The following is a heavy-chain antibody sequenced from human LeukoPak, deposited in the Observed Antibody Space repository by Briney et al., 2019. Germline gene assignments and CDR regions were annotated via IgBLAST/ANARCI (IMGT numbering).Heavy chain of an antibody. J-gene: IGHJ3*02. CDR1: GYSFSFYW. CDR2: IYPDDSDT. V-gene: IGHV5-51*01. Sequence: GGSLKISCRGSGYSFSFYWIAWVRQMPGKGLQWMGIIYPDDSDTRYSPSFQGQVTISADKSISTAYLQWSSLKASDTAMYYCARPLTTSYDAFDIWGQGTMVTVSS. CDR3: ARPLTTSYDAFDI. D-gene: IGHD2/OR15-2a*01.